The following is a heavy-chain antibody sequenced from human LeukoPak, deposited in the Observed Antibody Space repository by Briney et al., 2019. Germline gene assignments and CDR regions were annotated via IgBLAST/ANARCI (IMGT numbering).Heavy chain of an antibody. V-gene: IGHV4-4*09. D-gene: IGHD1-1*01. Sequence: PSETLSLTCTVSGGSISSYYWSWIRQPPGKGLEWIGYIFTSGSTNYNPSLKSRVTISVDTSKNQFSLNLSSVTPADSAVYYCASTTSGTPPYYYYMDVWGKGTTVTVSS. J-gene: IGHJ6*03. CDR1: GGSISSYY. CDR3: ASTTSGTPPYYYYMDV. CDR2: IFTSGST.